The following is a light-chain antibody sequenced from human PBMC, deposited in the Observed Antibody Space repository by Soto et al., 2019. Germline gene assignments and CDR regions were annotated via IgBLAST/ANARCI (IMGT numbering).Light chain of an antibody. CDR1: QSISSW. CDR2: KAS. J-gene: IGKJ1*01. Sequence: DIQMTQSPSTLSASVGDRVTITCRASQSISSWLAWYQQKPGKAPKLLIYKASSFESGVPSRFSGSGSGTEFTLTISSLQPVDFATYYCQQYNSYWTFGQGTKVEIK. CDR3: QQYNSYWT. V-gene: IGKV1-5*03.